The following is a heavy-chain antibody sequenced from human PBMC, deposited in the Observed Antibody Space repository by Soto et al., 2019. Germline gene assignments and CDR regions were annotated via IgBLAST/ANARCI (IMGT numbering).Heavy chain of an antibody. CDR1: GFIFGDYA. Sequence: DVQLLESGGGLVQPGGSLRLYCAASGFIFGDYAMSWVRQAPGKGLEWVSSIGGVGGDTYYAASVKGRFTISRDNSKNTLYLQMNSLRAEDTAVYYCARDAVPYHGKWDWFDPWGQGTLVTVSS. J-gene: IGHJ5*02. CDR3: ARDAVPYHGKWDWFDP. D-gene: IGHD1-26*01. V-gene: IGHV3-23*01. CDR2: IGGVGGDT.